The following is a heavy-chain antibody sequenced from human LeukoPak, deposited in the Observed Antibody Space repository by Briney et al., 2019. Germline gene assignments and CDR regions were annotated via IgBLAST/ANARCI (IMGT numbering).Heavy chain of an antibody. Sequence: SETLSLTCTVSGGSISSYYWSWIRQPPGKGLEWIGEINHSGSTNYNPSLKSRVTISVDTSKNQFSLKLSSVTAADTAVYYCARGRGYSNYLNWFDPWGQGTLVTVSS. CDR2: INHSGST. CDR1: GGSISSYY. V-gene: IGHV4-34*01. CDR3: ARGRGYSNYLNWFDP. D-gene: IGHD4-11*01. J-gene: IGHJ5*02.